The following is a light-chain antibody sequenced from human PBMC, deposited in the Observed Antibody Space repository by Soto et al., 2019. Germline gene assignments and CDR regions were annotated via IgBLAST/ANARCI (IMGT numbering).Light chain of an antibody. CDR3: QQSYSTPLS. CDR1: QNISYY. CDR2: AAS. V-gene: IGKV1-39*01. J-gene: IGKJ4*01. Sequence: DIQMTQSPSSLSASVGDGVTITCRASQNISYYLNWYQQKPAKAPKLLIYAASSLQSGVPSRFSGSASGTDFTLTISSLQPEDFATYYCQQSYSTPLSFGGGTKVEIK.